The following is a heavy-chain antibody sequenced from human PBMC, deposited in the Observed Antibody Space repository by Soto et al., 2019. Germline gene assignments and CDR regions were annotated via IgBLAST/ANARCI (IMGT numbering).Heavy chain of an antibody. CDR3: TRPTSDMDV. V-gene: IGHV3-73*01. J-gene: IGHJ6*03. Sequence: PGGSLRLSCAASGFTLSGSTMHWVRQASGKGLEWVGRIKSKADSYATAYAASVKGRFTISRDDSKNMAYLQMNSLKIEDTAVYYCTRPTSDMDVWGKGPRSPSP. CDR1: GFTLSGST. CDR2: IKSKADSYAT.